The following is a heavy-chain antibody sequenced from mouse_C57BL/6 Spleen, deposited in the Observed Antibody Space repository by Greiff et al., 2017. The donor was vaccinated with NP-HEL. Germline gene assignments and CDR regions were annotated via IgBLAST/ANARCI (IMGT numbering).Heavy chain of an antibody. Sequence: QVQLQQSGPELVKPGASVKISCKASGYAFSSSWMNWVKQRPGKGLEWIGRLYPGDGDTNYNGKFKGKATLTADKSSSTAYMQLSSLTSEDSAVYFCAPYSNYGYFDVWGTGTTVTVSS. CDR3: APYSNYGYFDV. CDR1: GYAFSSSW. V-gene: IGHV1-82*01. CDR2: LYPGDGDT. D-gene: IGHD2-5*01. J-gene: IGHJ1*03.